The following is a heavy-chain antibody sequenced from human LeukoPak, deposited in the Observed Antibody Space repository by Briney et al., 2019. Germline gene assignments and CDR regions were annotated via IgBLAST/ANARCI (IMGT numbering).Heavy chain of an antibody. CDR3: ARDWELGY. CDR2: VIPSGGSR. Sequence: GASVKVSCKASGYTFTTYYMHWVRQAPGQGLEWMGLVIPSGGSRSNAQKFQGRVTMTRDTSTSTVYMELSSLRSEDTAVYYCARDWELGYWGQGTLVTVSS. V-gene: IGHV1-46*01. CDR1: GYTFTTYY. J-gene: IGHJ4*02. D-gene: IGHD1-26*01.